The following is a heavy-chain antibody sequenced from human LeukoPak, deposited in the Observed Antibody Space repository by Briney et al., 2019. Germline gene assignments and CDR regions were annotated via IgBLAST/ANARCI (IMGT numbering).Heavy chain of an antibody. Sequence: PSETLSLTCTVAGGSISSSSYYWGWIRQPPGKGLEWIGSIYYSGSTYYNPSLKSRVTISVDTSKNQFSLKLSSVTAADTAVYYCARSPVSILTGPFPGYYFDYWGQGTLVTVSS. J-gene: IGHJ4*02. V-gene: IGHV4-39*07. CDR2: IYYSGST. D-gene: IGHD3-9*01. CDR1: GGSISSSSYY. CDR3: ARSPVSILTGPFPGYYFDY.